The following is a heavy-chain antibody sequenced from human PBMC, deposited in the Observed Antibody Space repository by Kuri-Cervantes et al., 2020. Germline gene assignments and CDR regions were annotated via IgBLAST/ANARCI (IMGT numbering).Heavy chain of an antibody. J-gene: IGHJ5*02. CDR2: ISWNSGSI. Sequence: SLKISWAASGFTFDDYAMHWVRQAPGKGLEWVSGISWNSGSIGYADSVKGRFTISRDNAKNSLYLQMNSLRAEDTALYHCARDLIPAYYDSSGYRNWFDPWGQGTLVTVSS. V-gene: IGHV3-9*01. D-gene: IGHD3-22*01. CDR1: GFTFDDYA. CDR3: ARDLIPAYYDSSGYRNWFDP.